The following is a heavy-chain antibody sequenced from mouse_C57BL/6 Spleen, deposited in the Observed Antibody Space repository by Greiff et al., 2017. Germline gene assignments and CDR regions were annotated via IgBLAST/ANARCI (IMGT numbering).Heavy chain of an antibody. CDR2: IYPGDGDT. J-gene: IGHJ2*01. V-gene: IGHV1-82*01. CDR3: ARGYYYGSSRYYFDY. CDR1: GYAFSSSW. D-gene: IGHD1-1*01. Sequence: VQLQESGPELVKPGASVKISCKASGYAFSSSWMNWVKQRPGKGLEWIGRIYPGDGDTNYNGKFKGKATLTADKSSSTAYMQLSSLTSEDAAVYFCARGYYYGSSRYYFDYWGQGTTLTVSS.